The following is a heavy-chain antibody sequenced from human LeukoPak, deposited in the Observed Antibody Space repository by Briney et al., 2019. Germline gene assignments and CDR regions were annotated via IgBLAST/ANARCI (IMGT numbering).Heavy chain of an antibody. V-gene: IGHV1-69*13. D-gene: IGHD3-22*01. CDR3: ARVGNYYDSSGSHFPFDY. CDR1: GYTFTGYY. J-gene: IGHJ4*02. CDR2: IIPIFGTA. Sequence: SVKVSCKASGYTFTGYYMHWVRQAPGQGLEWMGGIIPIFGTANYAQKFQGRVTITADESTSTAYMELSSLRSEDTAVYYCARVGNYYDSSGSHFPFDYWGQGTLVTVSS.